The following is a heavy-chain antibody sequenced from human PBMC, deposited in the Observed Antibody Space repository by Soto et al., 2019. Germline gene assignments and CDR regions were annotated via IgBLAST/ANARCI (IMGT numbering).Heavy chain of an antibody. CDR2: ISYDGSNK. CDR3: ARDPGGTDFAEWTYYFDY. V-gene: IGHV3-30-3*01. D-gene: IGHD3-3*01. Sequence: QVQLVESGGGVVQPGRSLRLSCAASGFTFSSYAMHWVRPAPGKGLEWVAVISYDGSNKYYADSVKGRFTISRDNSKNTLYLQMNSLRAEDTAVYYCARDPGGTDFAEWTYYFDYWGQGTLVTVSS. CDR1: GFTFSSYA. J-gene: IGHJ4*02.